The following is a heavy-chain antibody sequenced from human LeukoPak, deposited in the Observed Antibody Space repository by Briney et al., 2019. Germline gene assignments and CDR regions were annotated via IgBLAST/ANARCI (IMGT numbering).Heavy chain of an antibody. CDR3: AKDYCGGDCYLYYFDY. CDR2: ISGSGGST. V-gene: IGHV3-23*01. D-gene: IGHD2-21*02. Sequence: GGSLRLSCAASGFTFSSYAMSWVRQAPGKGLEWVSAISGSGGSTYYADSVKGQFTISRDNSKNTLYLQMSSLRAEDTAVYYCAKDYCGGDCYLYYFDYWGQGTLVTVSS. CDR1: GFTFSSYA. J-gene: IGHJ4*02.